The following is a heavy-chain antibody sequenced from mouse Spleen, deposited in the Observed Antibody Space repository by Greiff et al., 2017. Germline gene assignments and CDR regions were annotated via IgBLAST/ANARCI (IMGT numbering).Heavy chain of an antibody. CDR2: IDPETGGT. Sequence: VQLQESGAELVRPGASVTLSCKASGYTFTDYEMHWVKQTPVHGLEWIGAIDPETGGTAYNQKFKGKAILTADKSSSTAYMELRSLTSEDSAVYYCTRRGLALDYWGQGTSVTVSS. V-gene: IGHV1-15*01. CDR1: GYTFTDYE. CDR3: TRRGLALDY. J-gene: IGHJ4*01.